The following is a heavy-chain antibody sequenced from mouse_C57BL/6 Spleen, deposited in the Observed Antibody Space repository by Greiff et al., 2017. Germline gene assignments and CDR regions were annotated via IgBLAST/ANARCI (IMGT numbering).Heavy chain of an antibody. CDR3: ARRDPYSNYVEDYAMDY. J-gene: IGHJ4*01. CDR2: IYPRAGST. Sequence: QVQLKQSGPELVKPGASVKLSCKASGYTFTRYDINWVKQRPGQGLEWIGWIYPRAGSTKYNAKFKGKATLTVDTSSSTAYRELHSLTSEDSAVYFCARRDPYSNYVEDYAMDYWGQGTSVTVSS. V-gene: IGHV1-85*01. D-gene: IGHD2-5*01. CDR1: GYTFTRYD.